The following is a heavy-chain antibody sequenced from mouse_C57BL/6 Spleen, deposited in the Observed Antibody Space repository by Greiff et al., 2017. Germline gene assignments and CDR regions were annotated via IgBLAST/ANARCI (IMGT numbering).Heavy chain of an antibody. J-gene: IGHJ4*01. CDR2: IRNKANGYTT. V-gene: IGHV7-3*01. CDR1: GFTFTDYY. Sequence: EVQLQESGGGLVQPGGSLSLSCAASGFTFTDYYMSWVRQPPGKALEWLGFIRNKANGYTTEYSASVKGRFTISRDNSQSILYLQMNALRAEDSATYYCAKGYGSSLYYAMDYWGQGTSVTVSS. D-gene: IGHD1-1*01. CDR3: AKGYGSSLYYAMDY.